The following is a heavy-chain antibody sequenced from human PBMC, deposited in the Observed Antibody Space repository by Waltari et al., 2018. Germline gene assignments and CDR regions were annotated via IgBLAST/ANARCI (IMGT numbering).Heavy chain of an antibody. CDR1: GFSFSSYS. D-gene: IGHD7-27*01. J-gene: IGHJ4*02. CDR2: ISSSTTYI. Sequence: ELPLVESGGGLVKPVGSLRLSCGASGFSFSSYSMNWVRQAPGKGLEWVSSISSSTTYIHYADSVKGRFTISRDNAKNSLYLQMNSLRVEDTAVYYCVSGGWGFYFDYWGQGTVVTVSS. CDR3: VSGGWGFYFDY. V-gene: IGHV3-21*01.